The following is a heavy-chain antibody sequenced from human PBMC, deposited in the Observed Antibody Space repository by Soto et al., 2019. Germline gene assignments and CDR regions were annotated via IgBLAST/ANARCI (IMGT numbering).Heavy chain of an antibody. CDR3: ARVDSGYDSPIDY. CDR2: ISYDGSNK. J-gene: IGHJ4*02. D-gene: IGHD5-12*01. CDR1: GFTFSSYA. Sequence: QVQLVESGGGVVQPGRSLRLSCAASGFTFSSYAMHWVRQAPGKGLEWVAVISYDGSNKYYADSVKGRFTISRDNSKNTLYLQMNSLRAEDTAVYYCARVDSGYDSPIDYWGQGTLVTVSS. V-gene: IGHV3-30-3*01.